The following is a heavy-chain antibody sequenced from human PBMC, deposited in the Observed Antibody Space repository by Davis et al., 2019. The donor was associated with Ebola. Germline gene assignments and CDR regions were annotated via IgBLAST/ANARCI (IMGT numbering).Heavy chain of an antibody. V-gene: IGHV3-30*18. CDR3: AKEHIVGEYFFDY. CDR1: GFIFDDYG. J-gene: IGHJ4*02. CDR2: ISYHTINR. Sequence: GESLKISCAASGFIFDDYGMHWVRQAPGKGLEWVAVISYHTINRHYADSVTGRFTTSRDNSKNTLYLQMNSLRAEDTAVYYCAKEHIVGEYFFDYWGQGTLVTVSS. D-gene: IGHD3-22*01.